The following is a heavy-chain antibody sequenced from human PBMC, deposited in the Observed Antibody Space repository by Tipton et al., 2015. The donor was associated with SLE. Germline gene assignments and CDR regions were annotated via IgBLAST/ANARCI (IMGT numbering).Heavy chain of an antibody. D-gene: IGHD1-26*01. V-gene: IGHV4-4*08. Sequence: TLSLTCTVSGGSVSSFYWTWIRQPPGKGLEWIGYINTSGNTNYNPSLKSRVTMSVDTSKNQFSLKLISVTAADTAVYYCARSESYYSALTYWGQGTLVTVSS. CDR1: GGSVSSFY. CDR2: INTSGNT. J-gene: IGHJ4*02. CDR3: ARSESYYSALTY.